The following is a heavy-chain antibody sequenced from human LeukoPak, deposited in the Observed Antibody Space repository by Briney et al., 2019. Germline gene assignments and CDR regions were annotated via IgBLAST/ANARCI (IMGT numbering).Heavy chain of an antibody. CDR3: ARHPAQRWLPRLGYYMDV. CDR1: GYSISSGYY. CDR2: IYHSGST. Sequence: PSETLSLTCTVSGYSISSGYYWGWIRQPPGKGLEWIGSIYHSGSTYYNPSLKSRVTISVDTSKNQFSLKLSSVTAADTAVYYCARHPAQRWLPRLGYYMDVWGKGTTVTISS. D-gene: IGHD5-24*01. J-gene: IGHJ6*03. V-gene: IGHV4-38-2*02.